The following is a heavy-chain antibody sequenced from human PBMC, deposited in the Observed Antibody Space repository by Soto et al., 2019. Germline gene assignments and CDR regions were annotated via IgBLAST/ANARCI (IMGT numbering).Heavy chain of an antibody. V-gene: IGHV1-58*01. CDR3: AAKGQQHLRYYNGMDV. D-gene: IGHD6-13*01. CDR2: IVLGGGNK. CDR1: GCTFTSCA. Sequence: GASVNGSGKASGCTFTSCAVQGVGQARGQRLDGIGWIVLGGGNKIYAQKFQETVTITRDLSTNTAYMELSSSRSENPAVYYCAAKGQQHLRYYNGMDVWGQGTTVTVSS. J-gene: IGHJ6*02.